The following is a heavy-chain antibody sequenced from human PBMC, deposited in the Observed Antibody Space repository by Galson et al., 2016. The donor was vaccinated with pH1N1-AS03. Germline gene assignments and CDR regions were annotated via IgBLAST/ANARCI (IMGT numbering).Heavy chain of an antibody. D-gene: IGHD3-22*01. J-gene: IGHJ4*02. Sequence: SVKVSCKASGGTFGNYAISWMRQAPGQGLEWMGGIHPIFGTPSTAQKFRGRLTVTADASTSAAYMELSSLTSEDTAIYYCARDRHYDSSGRYFYESEHWGQGTLVIVSS. V-gene: IGHV1-69*13. CDR1: GGTFGNYA. CDR2: IHPIFGTP. CDR3: ARDRHYDSSGRYFYESEH.